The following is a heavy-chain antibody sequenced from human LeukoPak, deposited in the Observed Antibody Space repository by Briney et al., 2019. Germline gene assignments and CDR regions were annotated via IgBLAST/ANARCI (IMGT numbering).Heavy chain of an antibody. D-gene: IGHD4-17*01. CDR1: GFTVSSNY. V-gene: IGHV3-53*01. J-gene: IGHJ4*02. CDR3: ARDDYGDYSFDY. CDR2: IYSGGST. Sequence: GGSLRLSCAASGFTVSSNYMSWVRQAPGKGLEGVSVIYSGGSTYYADSVKGRFTISRDNSKNTLYLQMNSLRAEDTAVYYCARDDYGDYSFDYWGQGTLVTVSS.